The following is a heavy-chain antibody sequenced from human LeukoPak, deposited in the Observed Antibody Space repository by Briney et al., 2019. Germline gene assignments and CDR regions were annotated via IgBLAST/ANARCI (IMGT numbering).Heavy chain of an antibody. Sequence: KSGGSLRLSCAASGFTFSDYYMSWIRQAPGKGLEWVSYISSSGSTIYNADSVKGRFTMTRDNSKSTLYLQMNSLRAGDTAVYFCGRDPNGDYVGASEFWGQGTLVTVSS. V-gene: IGHV3-11*01. CDR2: ISSSGSTI. J-gene: IGHJ3*01. D-gene: IGHD4-17*01. CDR1: GFTFSDYY. CDR3: GRDPNGDYVGASEF.